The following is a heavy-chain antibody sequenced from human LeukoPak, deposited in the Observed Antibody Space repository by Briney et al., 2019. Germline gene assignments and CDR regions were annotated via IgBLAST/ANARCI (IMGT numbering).Heavy chain of an antibody. Sequence: SLRLSCAASGFTFDDYAMHWVRQAPGKGLEWVSGISWNSGSIGYADSVKGRFTISRDNAKNSLYLQMSSLRAEDTALYYCAKSYCSGGSCYSVHDAFDIWGQGTMVTVSS. CDR1: GFTFDDYA. J-gene: IGHJ3*02. CDR2: ISWNSGSI. CDR3: AKSYCSGGSCYSVHDAFDI. V-gene: IGHV3-9*01. D-gene: IGHD2-15*01.